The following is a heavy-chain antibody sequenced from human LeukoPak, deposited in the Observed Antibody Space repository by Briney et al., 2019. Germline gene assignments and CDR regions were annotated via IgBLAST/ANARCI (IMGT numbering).Heavy chain of an antibody. V-gene: IGHV4-31*03. D-gene: IGHD5-24*01. CDR3: ARYGDGYSQPFDT. CDR1: GGSITIGGYY. Sequence: SETLSLTCSVSGGSITIGGYYWSWIRQHPGKGLEWIGSIYYNGGTEYNASLRSRVTMSVDTSRNQFSLKLQFVSVADTAVYYCARYGDGYSQPFDTWGQGTLVTVSS. CDR2: IYYNGGT. J-gene: IGHJ4*02.